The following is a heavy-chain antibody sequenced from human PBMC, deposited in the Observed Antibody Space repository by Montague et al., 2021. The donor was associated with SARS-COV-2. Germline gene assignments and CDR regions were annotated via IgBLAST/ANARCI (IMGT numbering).Heavy chain of an antibody. J-gene: IGHJ6*02. CDR2: INHSRST. V-gene: IGHV4-34*01. CDR1: GGSFSGYY. CDR3: SSVRYYGSGNSFGMDV. Sequence: SETLSLTCAVYGGSFSGYYCSWIRHPPGEGLELNGEINHSRSTNYNPTLKSRVTISVDTYKNQFYLNLSPVTATDTAVYYYSSVRYYGSGNSFGMDVWGQGTTVTVSS. D-gene: IGHD3-10*01.